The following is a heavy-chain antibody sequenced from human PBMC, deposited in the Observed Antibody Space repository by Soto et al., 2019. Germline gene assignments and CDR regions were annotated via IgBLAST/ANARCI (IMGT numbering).Heavy chain of an antibody. CDR1: GGSICSGGYY. V-gene: IGHV4-31*03. CDR2: IYYSGRT. J-gene: IGHJ3*02. Sequence: NPSETLSLPCTLSGGSICSGGYYCSWIRQHPGKGLEWNGYIYYSGRTYYNPSLKSRVTISVHTSKNQFSPKLSSVTAADTAVYYCARDPYYGSGSYLHQDDFDIWHKVTMVTV. D-gene: IGHD3-10*01. CDR3: ARDPYYGSGSYLHQDDFDI.